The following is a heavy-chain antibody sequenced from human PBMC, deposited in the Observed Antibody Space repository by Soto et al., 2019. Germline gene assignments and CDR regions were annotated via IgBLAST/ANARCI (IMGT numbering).Heavy chain of an antibody. Sequence: GGSLRLSCAASGFTFSSYAMSWVRQAPGKGLEWVSAISGSGGSTYYADSVKGRFTISRDNSKNTLYLQMNSLRAEDTADNYCDKDRRSSLLPGGDFDIWGQGTMVTVSS. J-gene: IGHJ3*02. CDR3: DKDRRSSLLPGGDFDI. CDR2: ISGSGGST. V-gene: IGHV3-23*01. CDR1: GFTFSSYA. D-gene: IGHD2-15*01.